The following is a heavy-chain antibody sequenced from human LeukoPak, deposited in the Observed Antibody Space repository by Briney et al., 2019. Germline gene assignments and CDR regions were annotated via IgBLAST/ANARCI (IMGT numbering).Heavy chain of an antibody. CDR3: ARVLTTVTTWDRFDP. CDR2: ISYSGRT. D-gene: IGHD4-17*01. CDR1: GDSISGSSYY. Sequence: PSETLSLTCTVSGDSISGSSYYWTWARQPPGKGLEWVASISYSGRTYYKPSLKSRVPISVDTSKNQFSLKLSSVTAADTAGYYCARVLTTVTTWDRFDPWGQGTLVTVSS. J-gene: IGHJ5*02. V-gene: IGHV4-39*07.